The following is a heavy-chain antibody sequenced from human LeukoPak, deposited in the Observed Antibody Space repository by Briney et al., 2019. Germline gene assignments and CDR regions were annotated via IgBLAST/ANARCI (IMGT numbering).Heavy chain of an antibody. Sequence: PGGSLRLSCAASGFPFNTYGMHWVRQALGKGLEWVAVISYDGTNKFYADSVKGRFTISRDNSRNTVYLQVNRLRVEDTAVYYCAKDTGSARLDYWGQGTLVTVSS. D-gene: IGHD4-17*01. CDR1: GFPFNTYG. J-gene: IGHJ4*02. CDR2: ISYDGTNK. CDR3: AKDTGSARLDY. V-gene: IGHV3-30*18.